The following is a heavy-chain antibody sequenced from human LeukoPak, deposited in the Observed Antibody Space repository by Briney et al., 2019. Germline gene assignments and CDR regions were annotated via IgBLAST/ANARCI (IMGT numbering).Heavy chain of an antibody. CDR2: INPNSGGT. J-gene: IGHJ4*02. Sequence: VASVKVSCKASGYTFTSYYMHWVRQAPGQGLEWMGWINPNSGGTNYAQKFQGRVTMTRDTSISTAYMELSRLRSDDTAVYYCARDSYYDFWSGYLYYFDYWGQGTLVTVSS. CDR1: GYTFTSYY. CDR3: ARDSYYDFWSGYLYYFDY. D-gene: IGHD3-3*01. V-gene: IGHV1-2*02.